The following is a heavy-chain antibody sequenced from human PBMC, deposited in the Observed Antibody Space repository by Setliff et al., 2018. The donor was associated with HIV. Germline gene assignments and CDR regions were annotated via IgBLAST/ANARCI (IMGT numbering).Heavy chain of an antibody. CDR1: GFTFSSYS. Sequence: PGGSLRLSCAASGFTFSSYSMNWVRQAPGKGLEWVSSISSSSSYIYYADSVKGRFTISRDNARNSFYLQMNSLRVDDTAVYFCARDKWASGFDFWGHGTLVTVSS. CDR2: ISSSSSYI. V-gene: IGHV3-21*01. CDR3: ARDKWASGFDF. D-gene: IGHD1-26*01. J-gene: IGHJ4*01.